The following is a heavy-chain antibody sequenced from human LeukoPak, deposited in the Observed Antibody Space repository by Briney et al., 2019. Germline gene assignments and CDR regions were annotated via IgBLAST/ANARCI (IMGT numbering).Heavy chain of an antibody. D-gene: IGHD1-1*01. CDR3: ARDWNVMDV. V-gene: IGHV1-18*01. CDR2: ISVYNGNT. J-gene: IGHJ6*02. Sequence: IXWXRQAXXXGLEWIGWISVYNGNTKYAQKLQGRVTMTTDTSTSTAYMELRSLRSDDTAVYYCARDWNVMDVWGQGTTVTVSS.